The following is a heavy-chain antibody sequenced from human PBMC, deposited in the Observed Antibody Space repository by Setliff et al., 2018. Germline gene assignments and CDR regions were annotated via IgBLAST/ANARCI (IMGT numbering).Heavy chain of an antibody. V-gene: IGHV4-39*02. CDR1: GGSFSNDNYY. D-gene: IGHD2-2*03. CDR2: IYYSEDT. J-gene: IGHJ3*02. CDR3: VRVEAGYRSSTSCYVVGAFDI. Sequence: SETLSLTCSVSGGSFSNDNYYWGWIRQPPGKGLEWIGSIYYSEDTLYNSSLKSRVRIYVETSKKEFSLKLSSVTAADAVVYYCVRVEAGYRSSTSCYVVGAFDIWGQGTMVTVSS.